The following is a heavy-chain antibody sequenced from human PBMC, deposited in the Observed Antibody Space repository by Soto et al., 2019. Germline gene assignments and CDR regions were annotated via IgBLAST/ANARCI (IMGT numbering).Heavy chain of an antibody. CDR1: GGTFSSYA. CDR3: ARDQAGIAVAGTDYYYYGMDV. V-gene: IGHV1-69*13. J-gene: IGHJ6*02. CDR2: IIPIFGTA. Sequence: SVKVSCKASGGTFSSYAISWVRQAPGQGLEWMGGIIPIFGTANYAQKFQGRVTITADESTSTAYMELSSLRSEDTAVYYCARDQAGIAVAGTDYYYYGMDVWGQGTTVTVSS. D-gene: IGHD6-19*01.